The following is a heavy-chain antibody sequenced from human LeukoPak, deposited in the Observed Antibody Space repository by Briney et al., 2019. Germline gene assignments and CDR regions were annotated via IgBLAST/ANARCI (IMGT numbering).Heavy chain of an antibody. D-gene: IGHD1-26*01. CDR3: ARVGIAGPYDY. J-gene: IGHJ4*02. V-gene: IGHV4-4*07. Sequence: NTSETLSLTCTVSGGSISSYYWSWIRQPAGKGLEWIGRIYTSGSTNYNPSLKSRVTMSVDTSKNQFSPKLSSVTAADTAVYYCARVGIAGPYDYWGQGTLVTVSS. CDR1: GGSISSYY. CDR2: IYTSGST.